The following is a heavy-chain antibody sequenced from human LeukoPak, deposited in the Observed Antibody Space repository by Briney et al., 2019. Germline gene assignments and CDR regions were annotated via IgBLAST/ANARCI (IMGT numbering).Heavy chain of an antibody. Sequence: GGSLRLSCAASGFTFSSYEMNWVRQAPGKGLEWVSYISSSGSTIYYADSVKGRFTISRDNAKNSLYLQMNSLRAEDTAVYYCARVAMVRGVGFDYWGQGTLVTVSS. J-gene: IGHJ4*02. V-gene: IGHV3-48*03. D-gene: IGHD3-10*01. CDR2: ISSSGSTI. CDR1: GFTFSSYE. CDR3: ARVAMVRGVGFDY.